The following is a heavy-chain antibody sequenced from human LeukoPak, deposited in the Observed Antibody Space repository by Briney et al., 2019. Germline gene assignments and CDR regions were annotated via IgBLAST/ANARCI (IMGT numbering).Heavy chain of an antibody. CDR3: AAIAAAGNDFDY. J-gene: IGHJ4*02. Sequence: SETLSLTCTVSGGSISSSSYYWGWIRQPPGKGLEWIGSIYYSGSTYYNPSLKSRVTISVDTSKNQFSLKLSSVTAADTAVYYCAAIAAAGNDFDYWGQGTLVTVSS. CDR1: GGSISSSSYY. CDR2: IYYSGST. V-gene: IGHV4-39*07. D-gene: IGHD6-13*01.